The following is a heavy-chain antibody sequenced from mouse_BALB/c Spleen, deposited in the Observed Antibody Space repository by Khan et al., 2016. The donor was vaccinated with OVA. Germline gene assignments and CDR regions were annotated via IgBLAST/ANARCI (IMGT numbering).Heavy chain of an antibody. CDR3: AREGSRYNYAMDY. Sequence: EVQLQESGPGLVKPSQSLSLTCTVTGYSITSDYAWNWIRQFPGNKLEWMGYISYSGSTNYNPALKSRISITRDTSKNQFFLQLNSVTTEDTATYYCAREGSRYNYAMDYWGQGTSVNVSS. D-gene: IGHD1-1*01. CDR1: GYSITSDYA. J-gene: IGHJ4*01. CDR2: ISYSGST. V-gene: IGHV3-2*02.